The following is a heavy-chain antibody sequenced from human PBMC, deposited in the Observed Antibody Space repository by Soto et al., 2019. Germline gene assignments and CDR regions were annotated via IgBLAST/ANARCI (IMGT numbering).Heavy chain of an antibody. D-gene: IGHD2-2*01. V-gene: IGHV4-34*01. J-gene: IGHJ6*02. CDR2: INHSGST. Sequence: QVQLQQWGAGLLKPSETLSLTCAVYGGSFSGYYWSWTRQPPGKGLEWIGEINHSGSTNYNPSLKSRVTISVDTSKNQFSLKRSSVTAADTAVYYCARGVYCSSTSCYWGMDVWGQGTTVTVSS. CDR1: GGSFSGYY. CDR3: ARGVYCSSTSCYWGMDV.